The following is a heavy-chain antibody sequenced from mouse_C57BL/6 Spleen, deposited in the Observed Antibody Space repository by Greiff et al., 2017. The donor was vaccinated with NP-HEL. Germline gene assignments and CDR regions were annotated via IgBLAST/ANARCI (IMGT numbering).Heavy chain of an antibody. J-gene: IGHJ2*01. V-gene: IGHV1-69*01. CDR2: IDPSDSYT. CDR3: ARSPYYYDSSPSYYFGY. D-gene: IGHD1-1*01. Sequence: QVQLQQPGAELVMPGASVKLSCKASGYTFTSYWMHWVKQRPGQGLEWIGEIDPSDSYTNYIQKFKGKSTLTVDKSSSTAYMQLSSLTSEDSAIYYCARSPYYYDSSPSYYFGYWGQGTTLTVAS. CDR1: GYTFTSYW.